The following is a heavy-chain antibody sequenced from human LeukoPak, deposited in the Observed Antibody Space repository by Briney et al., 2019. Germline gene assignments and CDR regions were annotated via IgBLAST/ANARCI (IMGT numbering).Heavy chain of an antibody. V-gene: IGHV4-31*03. CDR2: IYYSGST. Sequence: SQTLSLTCTVSGGSISSGGYYWSWIRQHPGKGLEWIGYIYYSGSTYYNPSLKSRVTISVDTSKNQFSLKLSSVTAADTAVYYCARWGYYDSSIGYWGQGTLVTVSS. D-gene: IGHD3-22*01. CDR3: ARWGYYDSSIGY. CDR1: GGSISSGGYY. J-gene: IGHJ4*02.